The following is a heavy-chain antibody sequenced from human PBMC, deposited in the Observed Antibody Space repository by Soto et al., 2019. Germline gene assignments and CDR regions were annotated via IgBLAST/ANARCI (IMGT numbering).Heavy chain of an antibody. CDR2: INPSGGST. D-gene: IGHD3-9*01. J-gene: IGHJ6*02. V-gene: IGHV1-46*01. Sequence: GASVKVSCKASGYTFTSYYMHWVRQAPGQGLEWMGIINPSGGSTSYAQKFQGRVTMTRDTSTSTVYMELSSLGSEDTAVYYCARDPPYDYDILTGFPNYYYYGMDVWGQGTTVTVSS. CDR1: GYTFTSYY. CDR3: ARDPPYDYDILTGFPNYYYYGMDV.